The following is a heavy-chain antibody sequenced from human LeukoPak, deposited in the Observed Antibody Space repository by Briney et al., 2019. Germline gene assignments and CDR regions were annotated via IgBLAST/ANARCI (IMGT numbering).Heavy chain of an antibody. CDR1: GFTFSDFY. V-gene: IGHV3-11*01. D-gene: IGHD6-13*01. J-gene: IGHJ6*03. Sequence: GGSLRLSCTASGFTFSDFYMHWIRQAPGKGLELVSFISDTSNTIKYADSVKGRFTISRDNARNALYLQMNSLRVEDTAIYYCASSIDTGIHYYYYMDVWGKGTTVTVSS. CDR2: ISDTSNTI. CDR3: ASSIDTGIHYYYYMDV.